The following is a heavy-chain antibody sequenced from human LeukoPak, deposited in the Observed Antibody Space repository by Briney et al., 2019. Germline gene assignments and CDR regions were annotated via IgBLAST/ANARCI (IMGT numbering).Heavy chain of an antibody. CDR1: GFTFDDYA. D-gene: IGHD5-18*01. CDR2: ISWNSGSI. Sequence: GGSLRLSCAASGFTFDDYAMHWVRQAPGKGLEWVSGISWNSGSIGYADSVKGRFTISRDNSKNTLYLQMNSLRAEDTAVYYCAKDIAMVFDYWGQGTLVTVSS. V-gene: IGHV3-9*01. J-gene: IGHJ4*02. CDR3: AKDIAMVFDY.